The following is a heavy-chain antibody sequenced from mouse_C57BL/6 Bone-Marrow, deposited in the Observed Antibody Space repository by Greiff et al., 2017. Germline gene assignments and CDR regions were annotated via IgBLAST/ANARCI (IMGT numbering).Heavy chain of an antibody. CDR1: GYAFSSSW. D-gene: IGHD1-1*02. Sequence: QVQLQQSGPELVKPGASVKISCKASGYAFSSSWMNWVKQRPGKGLEWIGRIYPGDGDTNYNGKFKGKATLTAGKSSSTAYMQLSSLTSEDSAVYFCAREWSVDYWGQGTTLTVSS. V-gene: IGHV1-82*01. J-gene: IGHJ2*01. CDR3: AREWSVDY. CDR2: IYPGDGDT.